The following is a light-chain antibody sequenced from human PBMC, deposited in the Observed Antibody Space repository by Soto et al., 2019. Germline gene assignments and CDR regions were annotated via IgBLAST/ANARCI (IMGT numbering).Light chain of an antibody. CDR1: QSVSNW. Sequence: IQMTQSPSTLSASVGERGTITCRDSQSVSNWLAWYQQKPGKAPNLLIYDVSSLESGVPSRFSGSGSGTEFILTISSLQPDDFATYYCQQFKNYVTFGQGTRLEIK. CDR3: QQFKNYVT. J-gene: IGKJ5*01. V-gene: IGKV1-5*01. CDR2: DVS.